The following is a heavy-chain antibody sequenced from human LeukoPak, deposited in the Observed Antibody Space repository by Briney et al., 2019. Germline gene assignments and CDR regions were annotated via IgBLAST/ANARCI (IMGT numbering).Heavy chain of an antibody. CDR1: GYPFTPIG. CDR2: ISTYRGSK. V-gene: IGHV1-18*01. Sequence: ASVRVSCKASGYPFTPIGISWVPQAPGQGPEGMGWISTYRGSKNYAQRFDGRVTMTTDTSTSTVYMELRNLRHDDTAIYYCARDRDWNLDFWGQATLVTVSS. CDR3: ARDRDWNLDF. D-gene: IGHD1-1*01. J-gene: IGHJ4*02.